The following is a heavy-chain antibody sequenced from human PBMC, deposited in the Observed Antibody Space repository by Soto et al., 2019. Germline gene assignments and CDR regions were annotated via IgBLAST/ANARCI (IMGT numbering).Heavy chain of an antibody. V-gene: IGHV4-31*03. CDR3: ARDPGMITFGGLIVHYGMDV. D-gene: IGHD3-16*02. Sequence: SETLSLTCTVSRGSISSGGYYWSWIRQHPGKGLEWIGYIYYSGRTYYNPSLKSRVTISVDTSKNQFSLKLSSVTAADTAVYYCARDPGMITFGGLIVHYGMDVWGQGTTGTVSS. CDR2: IYYSGRT. J-gene: IGHJ6*02. CDR1: RGSISSGGYY.